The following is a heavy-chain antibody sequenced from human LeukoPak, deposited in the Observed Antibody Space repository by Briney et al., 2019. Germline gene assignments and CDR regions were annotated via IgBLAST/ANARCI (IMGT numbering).Heavy chain of an antibody. Sequence: ASVKVSCKASGYTFTSYAMNWVRQAPGQGLEWMGWISAYNGNTNYAQKLQGRVTMTTDTSTSTAYMELRSLRSDDTAVYYCARALTGDGVGFDYWGQGTLVTVSS. CDR3: ARALTGDGVGFDY. J-gene: IGHJ4*02. CDR1: GYTFTSYA. D-gene: IGHD7-27*01. V-gene: IGHV1-18*01. CDR2: ISAYNGNT.